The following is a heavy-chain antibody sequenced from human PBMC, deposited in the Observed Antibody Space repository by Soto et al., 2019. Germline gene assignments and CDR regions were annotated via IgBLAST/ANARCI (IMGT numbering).Heavy chain of an antibody. V-gene: IGHV3-33*01. J-gene: IGHJ4*02. CDR2: IWYDGSNK. D-gene: IGHD6-19*01. CDR3: ARDYDVIGAVAGSLDY. CDR1: GFTFSSYG. Sequence: GGSLRLSCAASGFTFSSYGMHWVRQAPGKGLEWVAVIWYDGSNKYYADSVKGRFTISRDNSKNTLYLQMNSLRAEDTAVYYCARDYDVIGAVAGSLDYWGQGTLVTVSS.